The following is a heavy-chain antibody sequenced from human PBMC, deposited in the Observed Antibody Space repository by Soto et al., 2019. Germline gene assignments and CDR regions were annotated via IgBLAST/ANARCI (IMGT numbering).Heavy chain of an antibody. D-gene: IGHD3-10*01. CDR1: GGSISSSNW. J-gene: IGHJ6*02. CDR2: IYHSGST. CDR3: ARRGITMVRGVYYGMDV. V-gene: IGHV4-4*02. Sequence: SETLSLTCAVSGGSISSSNWWSWVRQPPGKGLEWIGEIYHSGSTNYNPSLKSRVTISVDKSKNQFSLKLSSVTAADTAVYYCARRGITMVRGVYYGMDVWGQGTTVTVS.